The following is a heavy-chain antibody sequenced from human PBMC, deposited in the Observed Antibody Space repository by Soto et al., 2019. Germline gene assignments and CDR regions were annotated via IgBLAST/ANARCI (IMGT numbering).Heavy chain of an antibody. CDR2: IYHSGSI. Sequence: PSETLSLTCAVSGGSITSNNWWSWVRQPPGKGLEWIGEIYHSGSINYNPSLNSRVTISVDTSKNQFSLKLSSVTAADTAVYYCARGRLNDILTGLSGYYYMDVWGKGTTVTVSS. CDR1: GGSITSNNW. V-gene: IGHV4-4*02. CDR3: ARGRLNDILTGLSGYYYMDV. D-gene: IGHD3-9*01. J-gene: IGHJ6*03.